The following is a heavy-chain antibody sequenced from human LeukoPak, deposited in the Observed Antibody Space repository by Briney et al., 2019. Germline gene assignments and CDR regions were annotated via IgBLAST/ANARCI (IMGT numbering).Heavy chain of an antibody. V-gene: IGHV6-1*01. CDR2: TYYRSKWYN. Sequence: SQTLSLTCAISGDSVPSNSAAWNWIRQSPSRGLEWLGRTYYRSKWYNDYAVSVKSRITINPDTSKNQFSLQLNSVTPEDTAVYYCASASALAAPYYFDYWGQGTLVTVSS. D-gene: IGHD6-13*01. CDR3: ASASALAAPYYFDY. J-gene: IGHJ4*02. CDR1: GDSVPSNSAA.